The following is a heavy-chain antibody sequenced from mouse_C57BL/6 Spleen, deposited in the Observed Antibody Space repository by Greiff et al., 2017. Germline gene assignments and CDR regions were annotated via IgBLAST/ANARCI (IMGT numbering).Heavy chain of an antibody. CDR2: IDPSDSYT. J-gene: IGHJ3*01. D-gene: IGHD2-4*01. Sequence: QVQLQQPGAELVMPGASVKLSCKASGYTFTSYWMHWVKQRPGHGLEWIGEIDPSDSYTTYNQKFKGKATLTVDKSSSTAYMQLSSLTSEDSAVYYCARGYNDYPFAYWGQGTLVTVSA. CDR1: GYTFTSYW. CDR3: ARGYNDYPFAY. V-gene: IGHV1-69*01.